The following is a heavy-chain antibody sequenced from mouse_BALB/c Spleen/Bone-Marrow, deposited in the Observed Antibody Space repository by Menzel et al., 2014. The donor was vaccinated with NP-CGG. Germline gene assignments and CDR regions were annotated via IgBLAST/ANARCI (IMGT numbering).Heavy chain of an antibody. CDR1: GYSITSGYY. CDR3: ARGGTGRVYFDV. D-gene: IGHD4-1*01. V-gene: IGHV3-6*02. J-gene: IGHJ1*01. CDR2: ISYDGSN. Sequence: EVQLQQSGPGLVKPSQSLSLTCSVTGYSITSGYYWNWIRQFPGNKLEWMGYISYDGSNNYNPSLKNRISITRDTSKNQFFLKLNSVTTEDTATYYCARGGTGRVYFDVWGAGTTVTVSP.